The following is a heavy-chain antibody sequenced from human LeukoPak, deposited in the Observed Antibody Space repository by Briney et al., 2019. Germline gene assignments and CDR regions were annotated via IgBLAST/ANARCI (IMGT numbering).Heavy chain of an antibody. J-gene: IGHJ5*02. V-gene: IGHV4-59*08. CDR1: GGSISNYY. CDR2: VYYTGST. Sequence: SETLSLTCTVSGGSISNYYWSWIRQPPGKGLEWIGYVYYTGSTSYNPSLKSRVTISGDTSKNQFSLKLSSVTAADTAVYYCTGRGGSSSSDWFDPWGQGTLVIVSS. CDR3: TGRGGSSSSDWFDP. D-gene: IGHD6-6*01.